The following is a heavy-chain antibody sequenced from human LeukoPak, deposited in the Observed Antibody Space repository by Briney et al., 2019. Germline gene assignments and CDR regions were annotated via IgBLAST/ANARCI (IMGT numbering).Heavy chain of an antibody. CDR3: ARDLLISTSLPRFDP. Sequence: ASVKVSCKASGYTFTSYGISWARQAPGQGLEWMGWISAYNGNTNYAQKLQGRVTMTTDTSTSTAYMELRSLRSDDTAVYYCARDLLISTSLPRFDPWGQGTLVTVSS. CDR1: GYTFTSYG. V-gene: IGHV1-18*01. CDR2: ISAYNGNT. D-gene: IGHD2-2*01. J-gene: IGHJ5*02.